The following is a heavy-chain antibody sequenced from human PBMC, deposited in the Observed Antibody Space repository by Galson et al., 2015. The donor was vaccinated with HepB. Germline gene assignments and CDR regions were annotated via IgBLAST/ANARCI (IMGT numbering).Heavy chain of an antibody. CDR2: INPNSGGT. CDR3: ARGFSRAGTSPPGY. D-gene: IGHD1-7*01. Sequence: SVKVSCKASGYTFTGYYMHWVRQAPGQGLEWMGWINPNSGGTNYAQKFQGWVTMTRDTSISTAYMELSRLRSDDTAVYYCARGFSRAGTSPPGYWGQGTLVAVSS. J-gene: IGHJ4*02. CDR1: GYTFTGYY. V-gene: IGHV1-2*04.